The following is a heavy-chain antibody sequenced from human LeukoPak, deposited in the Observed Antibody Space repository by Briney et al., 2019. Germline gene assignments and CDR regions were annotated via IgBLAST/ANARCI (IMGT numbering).Heavy chain of an antibody. D-gene: IGHD6-19*01. Sequence: SETLSLTCTVSGGSISSGDYYWSWIRQPPGKGLEWIGYIYYSGSTYYNPSLKSRVTISVDTSKNQLSLKLSSVTAADTAVYYCAGSSGWYAGFDYWGQGTLVTVSS. J-gene: IGHJ4*02. CDR3: AGSSGWYAGFDY. V-gene: IGHV4-30-4*08. CDR1: GGSISSGDYY. CDR2: IYYSGST.